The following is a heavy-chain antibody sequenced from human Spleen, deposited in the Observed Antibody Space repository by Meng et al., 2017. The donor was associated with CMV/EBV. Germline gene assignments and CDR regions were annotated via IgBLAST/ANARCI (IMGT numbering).Heavy chain of an antibody. Sequence: SVKVSCKASGGTFSSYAISWVRQAPGQGLEWMRGIIPILGIANYAQKFQGRVTITADKSTSTAYMELSSLRSEDTAVYYCASGTLYRNSPSYYYYYGMDVWGQGTTVTVSS. CDR1: GGTFSSYA. V-gene: IGHV1-69*10. CDR2: IIPILGIA. CDR3: ASGTLYRNSPSYYYYYGMDV. J-gene: IGHJ6*02. D-gene: IGHD2-2*01.